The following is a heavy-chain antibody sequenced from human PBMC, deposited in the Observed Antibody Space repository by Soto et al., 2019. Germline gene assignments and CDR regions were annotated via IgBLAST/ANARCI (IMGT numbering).Heavy chain of an antibody. J-gene: IGHJ5*02. V-gene: IGHV4-30-2*01. D-gene: IGHD5-12*01. CDR1: GGSISSGGYS. CDR2: IYHSGST. CDR3: ARVRGYDPAWFDP. Sequence: QLQLQESGSGLVKPSQTLSLTCAVSGGSISSGGYSWSWIRQPPGKGLEWIGYIYHSGSTYYNPSPTRRVTLSVDRAKHQFSLKLGSVTAADTAVYYCARVRGYDPAWFDPWGQGTLVTVSS.